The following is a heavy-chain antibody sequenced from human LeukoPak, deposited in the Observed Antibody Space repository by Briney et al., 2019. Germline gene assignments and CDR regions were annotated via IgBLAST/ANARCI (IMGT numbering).Heavy chain of an antibody. J-gene: IGHJ4*02. CDR1: GFTFSTYT. CDR2: SIGSGGSA. V-gene: IGHV3-23*01. D-gene: IGHD5-24*01. Sequence: GGSLRLSCVASGFTFSTYTMNWIRQAPGKGLEWVSGSIGSGGSAFYADSVKGRVSISRDTSKNTLFLHMNNLRAGYTAVYYCARDKRDLEMATIIQGLFDYWGQGTLVTVSS. CDR3: ARDKRDLEMATIIQGLFDY.